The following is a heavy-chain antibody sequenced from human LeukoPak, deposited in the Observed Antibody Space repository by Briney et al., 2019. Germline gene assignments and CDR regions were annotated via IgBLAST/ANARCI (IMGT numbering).Heavy chain of an antibody. CDR3: AKDNVKVTTIRRVPHYMDV. CDR1: GFIFSSYG. J-gene: IGHJ6*03. CDR2: IRYDGSIK. Sequence: GGSLRLSCAASGFIFSSYGMHWVRQAPGKGLEWVAFIRYDGSIKYYADSVKGRFTISRDNSKNTLYLQMSSLTAEDTAVYYCAKDNVKVTTIRRVPHYMDVWGKGATVTISS. D-gene: IGHD5-12*01. V-gene: IGHV3-30*02.